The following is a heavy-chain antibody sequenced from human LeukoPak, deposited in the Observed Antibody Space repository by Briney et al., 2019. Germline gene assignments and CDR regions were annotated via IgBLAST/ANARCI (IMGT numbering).Heavy chain of an antibody. Sequence: PGGSLRLSCAASGFTFSSYSMNWVRQAPGKGLEWVSYISSSSSTIYYADSVKGRFTISRDNAKNSLYLQMNSLRAEDTVVYYCARVRGGCTNGVCYTSTNWFDPWGQGTLVTVSS. CDR3: ARVRGGCTNGVCYTSTNWFDP. V-gene: IGHV3-48*01. J-gene: IGHJ5*02. CDR2: ISSSSSTI. D-gene: IGHD2-8*01. CDR1: GFTFSSYS.